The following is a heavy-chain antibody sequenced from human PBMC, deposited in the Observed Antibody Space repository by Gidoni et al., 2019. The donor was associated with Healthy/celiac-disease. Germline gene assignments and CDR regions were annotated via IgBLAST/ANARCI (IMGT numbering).Heavy chain of an antibody. CDR1: GFTFSSYA. J-gene: IGHJ4*02. CDR3: AKGAAMVRGPASD. V-gene: IGHV3-23*01. Sequence: EVQLLESGGGLVQPGGSLSLYCAASGFTFSSYAMSWVRQAPGKGLEWVSAISGSGVSTYYADSVKVRFTISRDNAKNTLYLQMNSLRAEDTAVYYCAKGAAMVRGPASDWGQGTLVTVSS. CDR2: ISGSGVST. D-gene: IGHD3-10*01.